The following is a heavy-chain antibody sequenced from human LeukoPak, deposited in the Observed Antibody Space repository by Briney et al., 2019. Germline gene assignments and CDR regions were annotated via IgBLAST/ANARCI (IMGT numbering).Heavy chain of an antibody. CDR3: ASPHDYENAFDI. Sequence: PSETLSLTCTVSGGSISSSSYYWGWIRQPPGKGLEWIGSIYYSGSTYYNPSLKSRVTISVDTSKNQFSLKLSSVTAADTAVYYCASPHDYENAFDIWGQGTMVTVSS. CDR2: IYYSGST. CDR1: GGSISSSSYY. D-gene: IGHD4/OR15-4a*01. V-gene: IGHV4-39*07. J-gene: IGHJ3*02.